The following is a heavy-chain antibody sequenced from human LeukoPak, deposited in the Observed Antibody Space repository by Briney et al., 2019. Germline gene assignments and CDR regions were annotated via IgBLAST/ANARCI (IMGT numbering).Heavy chain of an antibody. CDR1: GFSFSSYN. D-gene: IGHD1-26*01. Sequence: GGSLRLSCEASGFSFSSYNMDWVRQTPGKGLEWISSITASSTYTFYADSVKGRFTISRDNARNSLYLQMNSLRVVDTAVYYCARDPYSGTYGNTYYYYMDVWGKGTTVTISS. CDR3: ARDPYSGTYGNTYYYYMDV. J-gene: IGHJ6*03. V-gene: IGHV3-21*01. CDR2: ITASSTYT.